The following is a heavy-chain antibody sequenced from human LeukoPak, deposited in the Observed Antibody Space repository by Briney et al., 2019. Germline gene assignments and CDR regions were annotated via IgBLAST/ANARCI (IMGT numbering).Heavy chain of an antibody. CDR1: GFTFSSYA. Sequence: PGGSLRLSCAASGFTFSSYAMSWVRQAPGKGLEWVSAISGSGGSTYYADSVKGRFTISRDNSKNTLYLQMNSLRAEDTAVYYCAKELTVSGSYLRPRSVYDYWGQGTLVTVSS. D-gene: IGHD1-26*01. CDR3: AKELTVSGSYLRPRSVYDY. V-gene: IGHV3-23*01. CDR2: ISGSGGST. J-gene: IGHJ4*02.